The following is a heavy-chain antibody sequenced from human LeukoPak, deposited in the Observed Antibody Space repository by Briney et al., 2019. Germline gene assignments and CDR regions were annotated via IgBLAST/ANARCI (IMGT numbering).Heavy chain of an antibody. J-gene: IGHJ4*02. CDR2: MNPNSGNT. CDR3: ARDGLVVWYDFWSGYLWYFDY. D-gene: IGHD3-3*01. V-gene: IGHV1-8*01. Sequence: ASVKVSCKASGYTFTSYDINWVRQATGQGLGWMGWMNPNSGNTGYAQKFQGRVTMTRNTSISTAYMELSSLRSEDTAVYYCARDGLVVWYDFWSGYLWYFDYWGQGTLVTVSS. CDR1: GYTFTSYD.